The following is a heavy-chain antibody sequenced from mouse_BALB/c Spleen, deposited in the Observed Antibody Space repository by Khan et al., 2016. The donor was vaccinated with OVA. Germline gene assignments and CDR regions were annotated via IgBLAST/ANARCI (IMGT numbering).Heavy chain of an antibody. D-gene: IGHD2-10*01. J-gene: IGHJ4*01. CDR3: ARQPYYHYNIMDY. CDR2: IWSDGTT. V-gene: IGHV2-6-1*01. CDR1: GFSLTNYG. Sequence: VQLQESGPGLAAPSQSLSITCTISGFSLTNYGVHWVRQPPGKGLEWLVVIWSDGTTTYNSALKSRLTITKDNSQSQVFLKMNSLQTDDTAIYFCARQPYYHYNIMDYWGQGTSVTGSS.